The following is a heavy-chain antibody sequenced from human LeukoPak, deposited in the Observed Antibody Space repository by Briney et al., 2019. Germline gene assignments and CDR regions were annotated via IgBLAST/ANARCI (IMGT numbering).Heavy chain of an antibody. Sequence: GESLKVSCKGSGYSFTSYWIGWVRQMPGKGLEWMGTIYPGDSDTRCSPSFQGQVTISADKSISTAYLQWSSLKASDTAMYYCARSRDSPDYYYYYGMDVWGQGTTVTVSS. D-gene: IGHD3-22*01. V-gene: IGHV5-51*01. CDR1: GYSFTSYW. J-gene: IGHJ6*02. CDR3: ARSRDSPDYYYYYGMDV. CDR2: IYPGDSDT.